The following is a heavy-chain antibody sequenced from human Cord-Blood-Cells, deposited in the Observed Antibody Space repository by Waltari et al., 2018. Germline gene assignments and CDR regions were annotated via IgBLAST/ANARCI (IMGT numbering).Heavy chain of an antibody. J-gene: IGHJ4*02. CDR1: AGSISSYY. Sequence: QVQLQESGPGLVKPSETLSLTCTVSAGSISSYYCSWIRQHPGKGLEWIGYIYYSGSTNYIPSLKSRGPVSVDTSNNQFALMVSSVIAADPAVYYCARHRMSSSSLGYWGQGTLVTVSS. V-gene: IGHV4-59*08. D-gene: IGHD6-6*01. CDR3: ARHRMSSSSLGY. CDR2: IYYSGST.